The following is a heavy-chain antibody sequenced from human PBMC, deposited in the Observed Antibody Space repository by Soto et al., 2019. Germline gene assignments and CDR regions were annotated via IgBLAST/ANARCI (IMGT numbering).Heavy chain of an antibody. V-gene: IGHV4-30-2*01. CDR1: GGSISSGGYS. CDR2: IYHSGST. CDR3: AKAVSSDWYEYYFDY. Sequence: PSETMSLTCAVSGGSISSGGYSWSWIRQPPGKGLEWIGYIYHSGSTYYNPSLKSRVTISVDRSKNQFSLKLSSVTAADTAVYYCAKAVSSDWYEYYFDYWGQGTLVTVSS. J-gene: IGHJ4*02. D-gene: IGHD6-19*01.